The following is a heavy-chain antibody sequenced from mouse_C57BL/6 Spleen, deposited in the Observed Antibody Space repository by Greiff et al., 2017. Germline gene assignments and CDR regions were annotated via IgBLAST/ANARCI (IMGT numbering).Heavy chain of an antibody. Sequence: EVMLVESGGGLVKPGGSLKLSCAASGFTFSDYGMHWVRQAPEKGLEWVAYISRGSSTIYYADTVKGRFTISRDNAKNTLFLQMTSLRSEDTAMYYCATYCSNYWYFDVWGTGTTVTVSS. CDR3: ATYCSNYWYFDV. J-gene: IGHJ1*03. D-gene: IGHD2-5*01. V-gene: IGHV5-17*01. CDR1: GFTFSDYG. CDR2: ISRGSSTI.